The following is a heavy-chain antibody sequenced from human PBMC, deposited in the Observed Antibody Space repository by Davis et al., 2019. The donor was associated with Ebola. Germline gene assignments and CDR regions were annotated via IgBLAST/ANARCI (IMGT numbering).Heavy chain of an antibody. Sequence: GESLKISCAASGFTFSSYARSWVRQAPGKGLEWVSAISGSGGSTYYADSVKGRFTISRDNSKNTLYLQMNSLRAEDTAVYYCAKDLPVWDLVVVPAAGGAFDIWVPGTIVTVSS. CDR1: GFTFSSYA. D-gene: IGHD2-2*01. V-gene: IGHV3-23*01. CDR2: ISGSGGST. CDR3: AKDLPVWDLVVVPAAGGAFDI. J-gene: IGHJ3*02.